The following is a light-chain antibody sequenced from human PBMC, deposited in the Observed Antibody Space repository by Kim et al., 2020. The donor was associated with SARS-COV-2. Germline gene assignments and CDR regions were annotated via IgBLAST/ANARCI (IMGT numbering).Light chain of an antibody. CDR3: QQRRNWVT. J-gene: IGKJ4*01. V-gene: IGKV3-11*01. Sequence: EIVLTQSPATLSLSPGERATLSCRASQSVSSYLAWYQQKRGQAPRLLIYDASNRATGIPARFSGSGSGTDFTLTIGSLEPEDFAVYYCQQRRNWVTFGGGTKVDIK. CDR1: QSVSSY. CDR2: DAS.